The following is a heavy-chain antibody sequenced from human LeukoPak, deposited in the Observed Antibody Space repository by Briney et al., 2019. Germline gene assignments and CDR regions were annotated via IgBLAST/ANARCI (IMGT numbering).Heavy chain of an antibody. CDR3: AKPPFDGDYFDY. CDR2: ISGDGGST. CDR1: GFTFDDYA. D-gene: IGHD3-9*01. J-gene: IGHJ4*02. Sequence: PGGSLRLSCAASGFTFDDYAMHWVRQAPGKGLEWVSLISGDGGSTYYADSVKGRFTISRDNSKNSLYLQMNNLRTEDTALYYCAKPPFDGDYFDYWGQGTLVTVSS. V-gene: IGHV3-43*02.